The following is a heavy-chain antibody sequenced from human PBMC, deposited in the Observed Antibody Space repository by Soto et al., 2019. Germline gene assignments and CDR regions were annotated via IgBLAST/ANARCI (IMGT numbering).Heavy chain of an antibody. V-gene: IGHV3-23*01. D-gene: IGHD2-15*01. Sequence: PGGSLRLSCAASGFTFSSYAMSWVRQAPGKGLEWVSAISGSGGSTYYADSVKGRFTISRDNSKNTLYLQMNSLRAEDTAVYYCAKDLGYCSGGSCYSARFDYWGQGTLVTVSS. CDR2: ISGSGGST. CDR3: AKDLGYCSGGSCYSARFDY. J-gene: IGHJ4*02. CDR1: GFTFSSYA.